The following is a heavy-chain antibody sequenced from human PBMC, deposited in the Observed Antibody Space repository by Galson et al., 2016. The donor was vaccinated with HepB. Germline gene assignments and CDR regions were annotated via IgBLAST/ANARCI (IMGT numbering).Heavy chain of an antibody. V-gene: IGHV3-33*01. J-gene: IGHJ6*02. CDR1: GFTFSSYG. D-gene: IGHD2-2*01. CDR3: ARDPQYQLTNYYYYGMDV. Sequence: SLRLSCAASGFTFSSYGMHWVRQAPGKGLEWVAIIWYDGSDKYYADSVKGRFTISRDNSKNTLYLQMNSLRAEDTAGYYCARDPQYQLTNYYYYGMDVWGQGTTVTV. CDR2: IWYDGSDK.